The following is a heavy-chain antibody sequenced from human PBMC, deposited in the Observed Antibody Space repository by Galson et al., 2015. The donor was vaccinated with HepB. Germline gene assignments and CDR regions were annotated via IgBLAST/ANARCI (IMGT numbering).Heavy chain of an antibody. CDR3: ARDWGIAVAGKWWFDP. V-gene: IGHV3-11*06. CDR2: ITSSSTYI. Sequence: SLRLSCAASGFIFSDHYVNWVRQAPGKGLEWVSSITSSSTYINYADSVKGRFTISRDNAKNSLYLQMNNLRVEDTAVYYCARDWGIAVAGKWWFDPWGQGTLVTVSS. D-gene: IGHD6-19*01. J-gene: IGHJ5*02. CDR1: GFIFSDHY.